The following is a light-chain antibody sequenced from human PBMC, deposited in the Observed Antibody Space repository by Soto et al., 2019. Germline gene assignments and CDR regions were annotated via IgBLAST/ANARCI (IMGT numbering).Light chain of an antibody. CDR3: QQYDKWQYT. Sequence: ENGLTQSPAPLSAPPGERASLACRTSQSIGTNLAWYQQKPDQAPRLLIYGVVIRAPGFPVRFWHTGSGSEFTLTISILQSEDGALYYCQQYDKWQYTFGQGANVETK. V-gene: IGKV3D-15*03. CDR1: QSIGTN. CDR2: GVV. J-gene: IGKJ2*01.